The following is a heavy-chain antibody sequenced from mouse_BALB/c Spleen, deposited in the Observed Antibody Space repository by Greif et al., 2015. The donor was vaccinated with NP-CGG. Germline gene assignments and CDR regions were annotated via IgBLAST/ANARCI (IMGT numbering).Heavy chain of an antibody. CDR2: IDPSNSET. D-gene: IGHD1-1*01. CDR3: ASPTYGSSSYWYFDV. Sequence: QVQLQQSGPELVRPGASEKMSCKASGYTFTSYWTHWVKQRPGQGLEWIGMIDPSNSETRLNQKFKDKATLNVDKSSNTAYMQLSSLTSEDSAVYYCASPTYGSSSYWYFDVWGAGTTVTVSP. CDR1: GYTFTSYW. V-gene: IGHV1S127*01. J-gene: IGHJ1*01.